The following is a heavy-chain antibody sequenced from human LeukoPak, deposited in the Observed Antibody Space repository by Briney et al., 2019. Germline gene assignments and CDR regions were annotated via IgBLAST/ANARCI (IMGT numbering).Heavy chain of an antibody. V-gene: IGHV3-21*01. D-gene: IGHD2-2*02. Sequence: GGSLTLSCAASGFTLSSYSMNWVRQAPGKGLEWVSSISSSSSYIYYADSVKGRFTISRDNAKNSLYLQMNSLRAEDTAVYYCARARGYCSSTSCYMFAFDIWGQGTMVTVSS. CDR3: ARARGYCSSTSCYMFAFDI. CDR2: ISSSSSYI. CDR1: GFTLSSYS. J-gene: IGHJ3*02.